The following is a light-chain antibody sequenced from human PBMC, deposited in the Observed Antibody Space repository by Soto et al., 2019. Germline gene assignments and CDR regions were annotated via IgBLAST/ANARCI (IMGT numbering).Light chain of an antibody. CDR2: GNS. Sequence: QSVLTQPPSVSGAPGQRVTISCTGSSSNIGAGYDVHWYQQLPGTAPKLLIYGNSNRPSGVPDRFSGSKSGTSASLAITGLQAEDEADYYCQSYYSSLRGVFGTGTKLTVL. V-gene: IGLV1-40*01. J-gene: IGLJ1*01. CDR3: QSYYSSLRGV. CDR1: SSNIGAGYD.